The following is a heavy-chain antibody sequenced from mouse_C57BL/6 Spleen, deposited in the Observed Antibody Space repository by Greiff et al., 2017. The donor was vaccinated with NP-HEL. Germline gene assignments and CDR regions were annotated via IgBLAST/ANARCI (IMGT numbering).Heavy chain of an antibody. J-gene: IGHJ2*01. Sequence: QVQLQQPGAELVKPGASVKLSCKASGYTFTSYWMHWVKQRPGQGLEWIGMIHPNSGSTNYNEKFKSKATLTVDKSSSTAYMQLSSLTSGDSAVYDGGGGHNDYGSSFDYWGQGTTLTVSS. CDR2: IHPNSGST. D-gene: IGHD1-1*01. CDR1: GYTFTSYW. V-gene: IGHV1-64*01. CDR3: GGGHNDYGSSFDY.